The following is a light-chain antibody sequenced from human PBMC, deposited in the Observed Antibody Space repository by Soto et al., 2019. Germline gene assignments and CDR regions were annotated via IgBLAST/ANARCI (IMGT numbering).Light chain of an antibody. CDR1: SSDVGGNKY. J-gene: IGLJ1*01. CDR2: KVT. V-gene: IGLV2-14*01. Sequence: QSVLTQPASVSGSPGQSITISCTGTSSDVGGNKYVPWYQQYPGKVPKLLINKVTNRPSGVSYRFSGSKSGNTASLTISALLAEDEADYFCASSTSDSLYVFGTGTKVT. CDR3: ASSTSDSLYV.